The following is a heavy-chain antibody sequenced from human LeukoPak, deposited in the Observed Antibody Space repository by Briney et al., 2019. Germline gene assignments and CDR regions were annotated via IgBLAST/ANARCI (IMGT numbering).Heavy chain of an antibody. D-gene: IGHD6-19*01. V-gene: IGHV1-69*13. CDR2: IIPIFGTA. Sequence: SVKVSCKASGGTFSSYAISWVRQAPGQGLEWMGGIIPIFGTANYAQKFQGRVTITADESTNTAYMELSSLRSEDTAVYYCARESVTFSSGWSFDYWGQGTLVTVSS. CDR1: GGTFSSYA. CDR3: ARESVTFSSGWSFDY. J-gene: IGHJ4*02.